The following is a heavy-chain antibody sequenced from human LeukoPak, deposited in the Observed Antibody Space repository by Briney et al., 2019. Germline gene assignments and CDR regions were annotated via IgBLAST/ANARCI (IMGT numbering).Heavy chain of an antibody. CDR1: GFTFSSSA. CDR2: ISGSGGSP. V-gene: IGHV3-23*01. D-gene: IGHD3-3*01. Sequence: GGSLRLSCAASGFTFSSSAMSWVRQAPGKGLEWVSSISGSGGSPYYADSVKGRFTISRDNSKNSLYLQMNSLRAEDTALYYCARDGITIFGVVLPPGYWGQGTLVTVSS. CDR3: ARDGITIFGVVLPPGY. J-gene: IGHJ4*02.